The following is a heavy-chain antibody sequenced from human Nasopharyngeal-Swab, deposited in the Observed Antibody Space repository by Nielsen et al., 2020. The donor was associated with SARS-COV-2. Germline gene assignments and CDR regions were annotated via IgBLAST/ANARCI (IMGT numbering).Heavy chain of an antibody. D-gene: IGHD1-7*01. CDR1: GFTFSSYW. J-gene: IGHJ6*02. V-gene: IGHV3-7*01. CDR3: ARDGTGTLDYYYYYGMDV. CDR2: IKQDGSEK. Sequence: GGSRRLSCAASGFTFSSYWMSWVRQAPGKGLEGVANIKQDGSEKYYVDSVKGRFTISRDNAKNSLYLQMNSLRAEDTAVYYCARDGTGTLDYYYYYGMDVWGQGTTVTVSS.